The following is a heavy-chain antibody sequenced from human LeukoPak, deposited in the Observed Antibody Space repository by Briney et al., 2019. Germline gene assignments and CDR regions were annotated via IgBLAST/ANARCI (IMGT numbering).Heavy chain of an antibody. Sequence: GGSLRLSCAASGFTLSDYWMSWVRQAPGKGLEWVAGIWYDGSNKYYADSARGRFTISRDNAKNSLYLQMNSLRAEDTAVYYCARDKTEQWLVLEAFDIWGQGTVVTVSS. CDR1: GFTLSDYW. J-gene: IGHJ3*02. D-gene: IGHD6-19*01. CDR3: ARDKTEQWLVLEAFDI. V-gene: IGHV3-33*08. CDR2: IWYDGSNK.